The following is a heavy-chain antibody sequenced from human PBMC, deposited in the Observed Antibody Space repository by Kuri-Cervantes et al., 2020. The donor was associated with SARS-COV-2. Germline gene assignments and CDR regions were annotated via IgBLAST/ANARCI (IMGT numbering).Heavy chain of an antibody. CDR3: ARVPIAAPEY. J-gene: IGHJ4*02. D-gene: IGHD6-13*01. Sequence: GSLRLSCTVSGASISSSSYYWDWNRQPPGKGLEWIGSIYHSGSTYYNPSLKSRVTISVDTSKNQFSLKLSSVTAADTAVYYCARVPIAAPEYWGQGTLVTVSS. CDR1: GASISSSSYY. CDR2: IYHSGST. V-gene: IGHV4-39*07.